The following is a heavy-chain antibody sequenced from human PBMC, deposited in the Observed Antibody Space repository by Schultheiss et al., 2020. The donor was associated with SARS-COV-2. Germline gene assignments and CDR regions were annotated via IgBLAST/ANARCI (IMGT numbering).Heavy chain of an antibody. CDR3: ARDRGYSYAVDAFDI. Sequence: SETLSLTCTVSGGSISSYYWSWIRQPPGKGLGWIGYIYYSGSTNYNPSLKSRVTISVDTSKNQFSLKLSSVTAADTAVYYCARDRGYSYAVDAFDIWGQGTMVTVSS. D-gene: IGHD5-18*01. J-gene: IGHJ3*02. V-gene: IGHV4-59*01. CDR1: GGSISSYY. CDR2: IYYSGST.